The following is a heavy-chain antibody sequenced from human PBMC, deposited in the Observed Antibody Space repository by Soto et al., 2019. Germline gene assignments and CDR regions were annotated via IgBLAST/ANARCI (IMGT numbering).Heavy chain of an antibody. D-gene: IGHD4-4*01. CDR3: AKVRSNYYYYFGMAF. CDR2: ITGSGGTT. V-gene: IGHV3-23*01. J-gene: IGHJ6*02. Sequence: EVQLLESGGGLVQPGGSLRISCAASDSTFSSYAMNWVRQAPGKGLEWVSAITGSGGTTYYADSVKGRFTISRDNSKNPLFLQVNSLRAEDTAVYYCAKVRSNYYYYFGMAFWGQGTTVTVSS. CDR1: DSTFSSYA.